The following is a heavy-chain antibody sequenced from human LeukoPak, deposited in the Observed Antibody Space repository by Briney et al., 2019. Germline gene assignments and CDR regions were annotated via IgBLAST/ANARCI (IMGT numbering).Heavy chain of an antibody. CDR3: ARSHEDIVVVPAAFYYGMDV. Sequence: SVKVSCKASGGTFSSYAISWVRQAPGQGLEWMGRIIPILGITNYAQKFQGRVTITADKSTSTAYMELSSLRSEDTAVYYCARSHEDIVVVPAAFYYGMDVWGQGTTVTVSS. V-gene: IGHV1-69*04. J-gene: IGHJ6*02. CDR1: GGTFSSYA. CDR2: IIPILGIT. D-gene: IGHD2-2*01.